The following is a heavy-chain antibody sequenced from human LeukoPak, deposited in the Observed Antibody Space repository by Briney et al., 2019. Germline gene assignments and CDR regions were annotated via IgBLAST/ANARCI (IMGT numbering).Heavy chain of an antibody. J-gene: IGHJ4*02. D-gene: IGHD3-3*01. CDR3: ASLVRTIFGVGYFDY. CDR2: IYPGDSVT. Sequence: GEPLKISCKGSGYSFTSYWIGWVRQMPGKGLEWMGIIYPGDSVTTSRPSFQVQVTISAAKSISTAYLQWSSLKASDTAMYYCASLVRTIFGVGYFDYWGQGALVTVSS. V-gene: IGHV5-51*01. CDR1: GYSFTSYW.